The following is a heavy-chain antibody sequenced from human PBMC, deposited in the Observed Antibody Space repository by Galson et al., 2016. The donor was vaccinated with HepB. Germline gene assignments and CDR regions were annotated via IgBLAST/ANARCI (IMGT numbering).Heavy chain of an antibody. Sequence: SLRLSCAASGFTLSTHWMTWVRQAPGKGLEWVANIKEDGSVQNYEDSVRGRFTISRDNAKNSLYLQMDSLISDDTAVYYCAGHGNLWVASALTYPLDVWGQGTVVTVSS. CDR2: IKEDGSVQ. D-gene: IGHD2-15*01. CDR3: AGHGNLWVASALTYPLDV. V-gene: IGHV3-7*01. CDR1: GFTLSTHW. J-gene: IGHJ3*01.